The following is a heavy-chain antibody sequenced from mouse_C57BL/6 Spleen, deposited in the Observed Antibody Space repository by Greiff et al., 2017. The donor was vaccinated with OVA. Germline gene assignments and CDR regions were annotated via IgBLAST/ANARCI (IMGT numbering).Heavy chain of an antibody. Sequence: EVQLVESGGGLVKPGGSLKLSCAASGFTFSSYAMSWVRQTPEKRLEWVATISDGGSYTYYPDNVKGRFTISRDNAKNNLYLQMSHLKSEDTAMYYCARDPPLDGYSFYYAMDYWGQGTSVTVSS. J-gene: IGHJ4*01. CDR3: ARDPPLDGYSFYYAMDY. V-gene: IGHV5-4*01. D-gene: IGHD2-3*01. CDR1: GFTFSSYA. CDR2: ISDGGSYT.